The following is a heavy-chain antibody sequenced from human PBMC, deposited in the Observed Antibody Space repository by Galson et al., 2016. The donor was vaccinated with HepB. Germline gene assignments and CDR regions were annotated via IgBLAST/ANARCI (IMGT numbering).Heavy chain of an antibody. Sequence: SLRLSCAVSGITFRSYTMNWVRQAPGKGLEWVSSISSSSSYIYYADSVKGRFTISRDNAKNSLYLQMNSLRAEDTAVYYCARSNDYGDYYFDYWGQGTLVTVSS. D-gene: IGHD4-17*01. V-gene: IGHV3-21*01. J-gene: IGHJ4*02. CDR2: ISSSSSYI. CDR3: ARSNDYGDYYFDY. CDR1: GITFRSYT.